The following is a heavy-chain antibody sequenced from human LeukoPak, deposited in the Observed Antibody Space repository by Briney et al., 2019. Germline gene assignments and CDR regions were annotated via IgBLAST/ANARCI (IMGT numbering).Heavy chain of an antibody. CDR1: GGSISSGGYY. J-gene: IGHJ3*02. D-gene: IGHD3-22*01. Sequence: SQTLSLTCTVSGGSISSGGYYWSWIRQPPGKGLEWIGYIYYSGSTNYNPSLKSRVTISVDTSKNQFSLKLSSVTAADTAVYYCARDRGDYYDADAFDIWGQGTMVTVSS. CDR3: ARDRGDYYDADAFDI. V-gene: IGHV4-61*08. CDR2: IYYSGST.